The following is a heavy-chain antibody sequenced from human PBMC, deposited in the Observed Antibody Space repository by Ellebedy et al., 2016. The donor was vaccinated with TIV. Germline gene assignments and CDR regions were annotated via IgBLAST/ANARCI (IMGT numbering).Heavy chain of an antibody. CDR2: ISGSGGST. CDR3: AKGGPAYDYVWGSYRYYFDY. V-gene: IGHV3-23*01. J-gene: IGHJ4*02. Sequence: GESLKISCAASGFTFSSYAMSWVRQAPGKGLEWVSAISGSGGSTYYADSVKGRFTISRDNSKNTLYLQMNSLRAEDTAVYYCAKGGPAYDYVWGSYRYYFDYWGQGTLVTVSS. CDR1: GFTFSSYA. D-gene: IGHD3-16*02.